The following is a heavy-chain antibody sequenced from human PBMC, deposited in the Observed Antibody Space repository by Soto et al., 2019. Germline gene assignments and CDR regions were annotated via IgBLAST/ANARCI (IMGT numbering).Heavy chain of an antibody. D-gene: IGHD3-10*01. J-gene: IGHJ4*02. V-gene: IGHV3-23*04. CDR1: GFTFSSYS. Sequence: EVQLVESGGGLVKPGGSLRLSCAASGFTFSSYSMNWVRQAPGKGLEWVSGISGSGGYTHYADSVKGRFTISRDNSKSTLFLQMNSLRAEETAVYYCAKWEDYGSGTNLLYWGQGTQVTVSS. CDR3: AKWEDYGSGTNLLY. CDR2: ISGSGGYT.